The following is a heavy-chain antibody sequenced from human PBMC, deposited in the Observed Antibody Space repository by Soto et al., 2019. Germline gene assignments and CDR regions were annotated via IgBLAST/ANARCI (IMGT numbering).Heavy chain of an antibody. CDR3: AHLTITYGGVIGLDAFDI. Sequence: QITLKDSAPTLVQPTQTLTLRCTFSGFSLSPVGVGVGWIRQPPGKALEWIAVIYWDNHQRYNPPLSNRLSIHKDPSRHKVGVTMINMGHVDAGTYYCAHLTITYGGVIGLDAFDIWGQGTLVNVSS. D-gene: IGHD3-16*02. J-gene: IGHJ3*02. CDR2: IYWDNHQ. CDR1: GFSLSPVGVG. V-gene: IGHV2-5*02.